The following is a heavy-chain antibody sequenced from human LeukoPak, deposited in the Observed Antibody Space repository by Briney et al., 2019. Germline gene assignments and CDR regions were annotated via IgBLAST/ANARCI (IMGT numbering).Heavy chain of an antibody. CDR3: AGHFYCSGGSCYSNWFDP. CDR2: IYYSGRT. V-gene: IGHV4-30-4*08. J-gene: IGHJ5*02. Sequence: SQTLSLTCTVSGGSISSGDYYWSWIRQPPGKGLEWIGYIYYSGRTYYNPSLNSRVTISVDTSKNQFSLKLSSATAADTAVYYCAGHFYCSGGSCYSNWFDPWGQGTLVTVSS. CDR1: GGSISSGDYY. D-gene: IGHD2-15*01.